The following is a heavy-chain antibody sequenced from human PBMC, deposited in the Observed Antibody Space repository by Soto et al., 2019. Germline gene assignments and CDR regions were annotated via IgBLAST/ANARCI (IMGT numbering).Heavy chain of an antibody. V-gene: IGHV4-4*02. CDR2: IYHSGSI. Sequence: SETLSLTCTVSNASISSRKWWTWVRQTPGKGLEWIGEIYHSGSINHNPSLKSRVTMSVDKSNNQFSLKMTSVTAADTAVYYCAREAGSNYYYFYALDVWGKGTTVTVSS. CDR1: NASISSRKW. CDR3: AREAGSNYYYFYALDV. D-gene: IGHD4-4*01. J-gene: IGHJ6*04.